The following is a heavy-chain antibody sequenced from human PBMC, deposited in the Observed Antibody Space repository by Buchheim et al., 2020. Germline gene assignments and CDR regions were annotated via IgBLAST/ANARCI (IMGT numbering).Heavy chain of an antibody. V-gene: IGHV3-30-3*01. CDR2: ISYEGSNK. D-gene: IGHD4-23*01. J-gene: IGHJ4*02. CDR1: GFTFSSYA. CDR3: ARVAEVLRWVPADC. Sequence: QVQLVESGGGVVQPGRSLRLSCAASGFTFSSYAMHWVRQAPGKGLEWVAVISYEGSNKYYTDSVKGRFTISRDNSKNTLYLQMNSLRAEDTAVYYCARVAEVLRWVPADCWGQGTL.